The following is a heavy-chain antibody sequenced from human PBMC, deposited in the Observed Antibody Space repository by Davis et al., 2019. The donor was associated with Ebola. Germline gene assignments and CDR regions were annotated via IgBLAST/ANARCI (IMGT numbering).Heavy chain of an antibody. J-gene: IGHJ4*02. D-gene: IGHD3-3*02. V-gene: IGHV1-2*02. CDR1: GYTFTGYY. CDR2: INPNSGGT. CDR3: ARSLGRCADSICLAGDN. Sequence: ASVKVSCKASGYTFTGYYMHWVRQAPGQGLEWMGWINPNSGGTNYAQKFQGRVTMTRDTSISTAYMELSSLRASDSAMYYCARSLGRCADSICLAGDNWGQGTLVTVSS.